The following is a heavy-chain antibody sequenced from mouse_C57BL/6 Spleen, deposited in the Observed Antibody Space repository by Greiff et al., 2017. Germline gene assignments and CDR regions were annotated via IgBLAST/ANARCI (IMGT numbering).Heavy chain of an antibody. CDR2: ISDGGSYT. CDR3: ARDRRQKGHFDD. J-gene: IGHJ2*01. CDR1: GFTFSSYA. D-gene: IGHD2-12*01. V-gene: IGHV5-4*01. Sequence: EVMLVESGGGLVKPGGSLKLSCAASGFTFSSYAMSWVRQPPEKRLEWVATISDGGSYTYYPDNVKGRFTISRDNAKNNLYLQMSHRESEYTAMYYCARDRRQKGHFDDWGQGTTLTVSS.